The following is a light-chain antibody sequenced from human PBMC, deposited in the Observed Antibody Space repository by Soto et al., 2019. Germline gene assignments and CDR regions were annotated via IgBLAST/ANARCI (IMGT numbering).Light chain of an antibody. V-gene: IGKV4-1*01. Sequence: IVMTQTSDSLAVSLGARATITCKSRQSVFYSSTNKNYLSWYQQKPGQPPKLLIYWATNREAGVPDRFSGSGSGTDFTLTITSLQHEDVAVYYCQQYYDSPHTFGQGTKVDIK. J-gene: IGKJ2*01. CDR2: WAT. CDR3: QQYYDSPHT. CDR1: QSVFYSSTNKNY.